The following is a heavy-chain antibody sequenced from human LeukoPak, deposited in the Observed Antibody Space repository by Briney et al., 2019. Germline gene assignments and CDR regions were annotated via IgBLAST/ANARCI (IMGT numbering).Heavy chain of an antibody. CDR1: GFTFSSYS. CDR2: ISSSSSYI. Sequence: GGSLRLSCAASGFTFSSYSMNWVRQAPGKGLEWVSSISSSSSYIYYADSVKGRFTISRDNAKNSLYLQMNSLRAEDTAVYYGARGPLSSGWYYDMDVWGQGTTVTVSS. D-gene: IGHD6-19*01. CDR3: ARGPLSSGWYYDMDV. V-gene: IGHV3-21*01. J-gene: IGHJ6*02.